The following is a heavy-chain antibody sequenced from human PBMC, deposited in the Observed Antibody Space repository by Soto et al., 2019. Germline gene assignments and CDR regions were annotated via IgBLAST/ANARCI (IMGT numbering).Heavy chain of an antibody. CDR1: GGLFSTYA. D-gene: IGHD3-22*01. V-gene: IGHV1-69*01. CDR3: ARGDSGYVWFNEI. CDR2: IIPVFATT. Sequence: QEQLVQSGAEVKKSGSSVKVSCKASGGLFSTYAISWVRQAPGQGLEWMGGIIPVFATTYYAEKFEGRVTFTADESTNTAYMELSSLRSEDTAMYYCARGDSGYVWFNEIWGQGTLVTVSS. J-gene: IGHJ4*02.